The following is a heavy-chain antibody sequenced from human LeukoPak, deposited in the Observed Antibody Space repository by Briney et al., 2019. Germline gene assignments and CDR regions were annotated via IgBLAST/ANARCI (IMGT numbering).Heavy chain of an antibody. J-gene: IGHJ4*02. V-gene: IGHV4-59*02. D-gene: IGHD3-3*02. CDR2: IYYSGST. Sequence: SETLSLTCTVSGGSVSSYYWSWIRQPPGKGLEWIGYIYYSGSTNYNPSLESRVTISVDTSKNQFSLKLSSVTAADTAVYYCARGGSIVASFLFDYWGQGTLVTVSS. CDR1: GGSVSSYY. CDR3: ARGGSIVASFLFDY.